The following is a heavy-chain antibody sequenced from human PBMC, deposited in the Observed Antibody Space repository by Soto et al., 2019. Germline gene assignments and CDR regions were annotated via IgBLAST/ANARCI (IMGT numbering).Heavy chain of an antibody. J-gene: IGHJ4*02. D-gene: IGHD3-16*02. CDR1: GGSISSGGYY. CDR2: IYYSGST. V-gene: IGHV4-31*03. Sequence: QVQLQESGPGLVKPSQTLSLTCTVSGGSISSGGYYWSWIRQHPGKGLEWIGYIYYSGSTYYNPSLKSRVTISVDTSKNQFSLKLSSVTAADTAVYYCARGLGMITFGGVIVMVHGYYFDYWGQGTLVTVSS. CDR3: ARGLGMITFGGVIVMVHGYYFDY.